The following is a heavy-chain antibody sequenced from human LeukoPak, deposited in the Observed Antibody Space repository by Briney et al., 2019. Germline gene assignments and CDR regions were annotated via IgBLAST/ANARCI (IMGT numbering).Heavy chain of an antibody. CDR2: IYYSGST. CDR3: ARRFDS. V-gene: IGHV4-59*08. Sequence: SETLSLTCTVSGDSINAYNWDWVRQPPGKGLEWIGYIYYSGSTDYNPSLKTRVTISVDTSKNQFSLRLTSVTAADTAVYYCARRFDSWGQGILVTVSS. J-gene: IGHJ4*02. CDR1: GDSINAYN.